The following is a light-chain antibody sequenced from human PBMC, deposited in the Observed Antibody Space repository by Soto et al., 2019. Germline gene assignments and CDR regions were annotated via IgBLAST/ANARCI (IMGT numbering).Light chain of an antibody. J-gene: IGKJ5*01. CDR3: HQYDNWPPIT. V-gene: IGKV3-15*01. Sequence: EIVTTPFPSNMTLAPRETVTLSCRVSQSVGSSLAWSQQKPGQAPSRLIYGASTRATGIPAMFSGSGSGTEFTLTISSLQSEDFAVYYCHQYDNWPPITFGQGTRLEIK. CDR1: QSVGSS. CDR2: GAS.